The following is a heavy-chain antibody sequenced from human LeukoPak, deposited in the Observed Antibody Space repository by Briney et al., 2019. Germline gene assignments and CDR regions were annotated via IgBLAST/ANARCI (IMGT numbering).Heavy chain of an antibody. CDR2: INQHGSEE. CDR1: GFKFSSSW. D-gene: IGHD3-10*01. J-gene: IGHJ4*02. V-gene: IGHV3-7*01. CDR3: ATALDYYGSGPVDY. Sequence: PGGSLRLSCAASGFKFSSSWTSWVRQAPGKGLEWVANINQHGSEEYYVDSVKGRCFISRDNAKQSVYLQINSLRVEDTAVYYCATALDYYGSGPVDYWGQGALVTVSS.